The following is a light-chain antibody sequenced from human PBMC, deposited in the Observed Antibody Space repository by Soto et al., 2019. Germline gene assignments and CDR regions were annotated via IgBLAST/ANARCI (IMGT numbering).Light chain of an antibody. V-gene: IGLV1-47*01. J-gene: IGLJ2*01. CDR3: AAWDDSLSANVV. CDR2: RNN. Sequence: QSVLTQPPSASGTPGQRVTISCSGSSSNIGSNYVYWYQQLSGTAPKLLIYRNNQRPSGVPDRFSGSKSGTSASLAISGLRSEDEADYYCAAWDDSLSANVVFGGGTKLTVL. CDR1: SSNIGSNY.